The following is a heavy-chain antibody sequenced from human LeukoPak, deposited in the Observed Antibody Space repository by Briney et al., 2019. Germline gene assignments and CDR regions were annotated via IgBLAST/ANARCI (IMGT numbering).Heavy chain of an antibody. Sequence: PGGSLRLSCAASGFTFSIYDMNWVRQAPGKGLEWVSYISSSSSTIYYADSVKGRFTISRDNAKNSLYLQMNSLRAEDTAVYYCARDGSGYGDYGYMDVWGKGTTVTVSS. J-gene: IGHJ6*03. CDR1: GFTFSIYD. V-gene: IGHV3-48*01. CDR2: ISSSSSTI. D-gene: IGHD4-17*01. CDR3: ARDGSGYGDYGYMDV.